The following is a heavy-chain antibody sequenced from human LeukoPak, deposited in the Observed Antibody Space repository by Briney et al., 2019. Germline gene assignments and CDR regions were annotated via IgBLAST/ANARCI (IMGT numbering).Heavy chain of an antibody. CDR3: ARVWDYSSSWYEGAFDI. J-gene: IGHJ3*02. Sequence: TSETLSLTCIVSGGSISSYYWSWIRQPAGKGLEWIGRIYTSGSTNYNPSLKSRVTMSVDTSKNQFSLKLSSVTAADTAVYYCARVWDYSSSWYEGAFDIWGQGTMVTVSS. D-gene: IGHD6-13*01. CDR1: GGSISSYY. V-gene: IGHV4-4*07. CDR2: IYTSGST.